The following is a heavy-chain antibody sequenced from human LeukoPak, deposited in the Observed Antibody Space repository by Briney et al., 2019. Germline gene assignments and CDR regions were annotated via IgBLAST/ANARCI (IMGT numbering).Heavy chain of an antibody. Sequence: KPGGSLRLSCAASGFTFSSYSMNWVRQAPGKGLEWVSSISSSSSYIYYADSVKGRFTISRDNAKNSLYLQMNSLRAEDTAVYYCASEGGVQLERTQALDYWGQGTLVTVSS. V-gene: IGHV3-21*01. CDR1: GFTFSSYS. CDR2: ISSSSSYI. CDR3: ASEGGVQLERTQALDY. D-gene: IGHD1-1*01. J-gene: IGHJ4*02.